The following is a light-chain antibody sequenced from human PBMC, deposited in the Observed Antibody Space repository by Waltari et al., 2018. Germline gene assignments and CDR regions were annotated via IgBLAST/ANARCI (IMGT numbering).Light chain of an antibody. CDR3: QQYNDFWRT. Sequence: DIQMTQSPSTLPASVGARVTITCRASQSIGRGLAWYPQKPGKAPKLLIYDVSTLESGVPSRFSGRGSASEFTLTISALQPDDFATYYCQQYNDFWRTFGQGTKVDIK. J-gene: IGKJ1*01. CDR1: QSIGRG. V-gene: IGKV1-5*01. CDR2: DVS.